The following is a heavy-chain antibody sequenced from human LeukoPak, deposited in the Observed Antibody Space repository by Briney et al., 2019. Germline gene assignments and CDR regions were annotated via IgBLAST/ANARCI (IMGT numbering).Heavy chain of an antibody. V-gene: IGHV3-33*01. J-gene: IGHJ4*02. Sequence: GRSLRLSCAASGFTFSSYGMHWVRQAPGKGLEWVAVIWYDGSNKYYADSVKGRFTISRDSSKNTLYLQMNSLRAEDTAVYYCARGPRDGSGSYYFDYWGQGTLVTVSS. CDR2: IWYDGSNK. CDR3: ARGPRDGSGSYYFDY. CDR1: GFTFSSYG. D-gene: IGHD3-10*01.